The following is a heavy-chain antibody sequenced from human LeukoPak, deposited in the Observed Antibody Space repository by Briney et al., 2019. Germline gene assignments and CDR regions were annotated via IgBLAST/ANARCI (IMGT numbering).Heavy chain of an antibody. J-gene: IGHJ5*02. V-gene: IGHV4-59*01. Sequence: SETLSLTCTAAGGSISSYYWSWIRQPPGKGLEWIGYIYYSGSTNYNPSLKSRVTISVDTSKNQFSLKLSSVTAADTAVYYCARVETVLWFGELDHPMNWFDPWGQGTLVTVSS. D-gene: IGHD3-10*01. CDR3: ARVETVLWFGELDHPMNWFDP. CDR1: GGSISSYY. CDR2: IYYSGST.